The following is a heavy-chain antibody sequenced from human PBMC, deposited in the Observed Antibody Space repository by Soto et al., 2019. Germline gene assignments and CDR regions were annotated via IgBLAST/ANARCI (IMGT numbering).Heavy chain of an antibody. J-gene: IGHJ3*01. CDR2: ISGGGGST. D-gene: IGHD2-21*02. Sequence: EAQLLESGGGLVQPGGSLRLSCEASGFTFGNYGMNWVRQAPGKGLEWVSGISGGGGSTYYGDSVKGRFTISRDPSKNTVFLEMNSLRAEDTAVYYCAKGFIVVVTVIRPDDAFDVWGQGTLVTVSS. CDR1: GFTFGNYG. CDR3: AKGFIVVVTVIRPDDAFDV. V-gene: IGHV3-23*01.